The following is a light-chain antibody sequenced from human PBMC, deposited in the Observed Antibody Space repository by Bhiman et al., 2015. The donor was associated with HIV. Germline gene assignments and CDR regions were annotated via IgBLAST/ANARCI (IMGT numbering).Light chain of an antibody. Sequence: QSVLTQPPSVSGAPGQRVTISCTGSSSNIGAGYDVHWFQQLPGTAPKLLIYGNSIRPSGVPDRFSGSKSGTSASLAITGLQAEDEADYYCSSYTSSGVFGGGTKLTVL. CDR1: SSNIGAGYD. CDR3: SSYTSSGV. V-gene: IGLV1-40*01. J-gene: IGLJ2*01. CDR2: GNS.